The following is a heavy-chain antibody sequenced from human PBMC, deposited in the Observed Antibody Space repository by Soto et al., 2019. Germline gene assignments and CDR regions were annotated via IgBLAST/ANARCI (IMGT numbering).Heavy chain of an antibody. D-gene: IGHD6-19*01. CDR2: ISYDGSNK. CDR3: ATPTSTGWLRPLGF. J-gene: IGHJ4*02. V-gene: IGHV3-30*03. Sequence: ESGGGVFQPGRSLRLSCAASGFTFRIYGMHWVRQAPGKGLEWVAVISYDGSNKDYTDSVKGRFTISRDNSKNTLYLRMNSLRPEDTAVYYCATPTSTGWLRPLGFWGQGTLVTVSS. CDR1: GFTFRIYG.